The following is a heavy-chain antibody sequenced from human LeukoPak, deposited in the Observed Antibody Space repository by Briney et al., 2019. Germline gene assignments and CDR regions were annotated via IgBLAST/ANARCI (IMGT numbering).Heavy chain of an antibody. J-gene: IGHJ4*01. CDR2: INPQSGGT. CDR1: GYTFAGYY. Sequence: ASVKVSCKASGYTFAGYYLYWRQQAPGQRLEWMGWINPQSGGTKYAQKFEGRITITRDTSINTAYMELSRLRSDDTAVYYCARDRYVGGYGVFDYWGQGTLVTVSS. D-gene: IGHD5-12*01. CDR3: ARDRYVGGYGVFDY. V-gene: IGHV1-2*02.